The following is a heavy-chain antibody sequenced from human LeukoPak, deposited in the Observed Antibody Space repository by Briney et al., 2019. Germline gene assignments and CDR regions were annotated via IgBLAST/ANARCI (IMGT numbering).Heavy chain of an antibody. CDR3: ARGGFSGYDKAPFDY. J-gene: IGHJ4*02. D-gene: IGHD5-12*01. CDR2: NNHSGST. V-gene: IGHV4-34*01. Sequence: SETLSLTCAVYGRSFSGYYWSWIRQPPGKGLEWIGENNHSGSTNYNPSLKSRVTISVDTSKNQFSLKLSSVTAADTAVYYCARGGFSGYDKAPFDYWGQGTLVTVSS. CDR1: GRSFSGYY.